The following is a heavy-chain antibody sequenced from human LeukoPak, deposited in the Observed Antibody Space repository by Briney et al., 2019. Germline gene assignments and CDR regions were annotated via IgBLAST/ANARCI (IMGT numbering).Heavy chain of an antibody. CDR1: GFTFSSYA. Sequence: PGGSLRLSCAASGFTFSSYAMHWVRQAPGKGLEWVAVISYDGSNKYYADSVKGRFTISRDNSKNTLYLQMNSLRAGDTAVYYCARDYEVVVVVAATQRGSLYYYGMDVWGQGTTVTVSS. CDR3: ARDYEVVVVVAATQRGSLYYYGMDV. CDR2: ISYDGSNK. D-gene: IGHD2-15*01. J-gene: IGHJ6*02. V-gene: IGHV3-30-3*01.